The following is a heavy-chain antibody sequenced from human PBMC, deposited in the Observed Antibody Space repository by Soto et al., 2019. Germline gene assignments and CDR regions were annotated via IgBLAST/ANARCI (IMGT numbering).Heavy chain of an antibody. CDR1: GGSISSYY. CDR3: ARVHSSGWYYHYFDY. Sequence: QVQLQESGPGLVKPSETLSLTCTVSGGSISSYYWSWIRQPPGKGLEWIGYIYYSGSTNYNPSLPHRVTLAVDTSKNQFPLKLSSVTAADTAVYYCARVHSSGWYYHYFDYWGQGTLVTVSS. V-gene: IGHV4-59*08. D-gene: IGHD6-19*01. J-gene: IGHJ4*02. CDR2: IYYSGST.